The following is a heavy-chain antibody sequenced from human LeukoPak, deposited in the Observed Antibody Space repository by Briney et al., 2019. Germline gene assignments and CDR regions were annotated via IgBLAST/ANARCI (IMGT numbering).Heavy chain of an antibody. V-gene: IGHV3-23*01. CDR2: ISGSGGST. Sequence: GGSLRLSCAASGYTFSSYAMSWVRQAPGKGLEWVSAISGSGGSTYYADSVKGRFTISRDNSKNTLYLQMNSLRAEDTAVYYCAKDRARWNSFDYWGQGTLVTVSS. J-gene: IGHJ4*02. D-gene: IGHD2-15*01. CDR3: AKDRARWNSFDY. CDR1: GYTFSSYA.